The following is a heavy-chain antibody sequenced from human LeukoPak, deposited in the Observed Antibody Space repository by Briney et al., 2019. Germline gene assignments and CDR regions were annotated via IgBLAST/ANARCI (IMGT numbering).Heavy chain of an antibody. Sequence: GRSLRLSCAASGFTFDDYAMHWVRQAPGKGLEWVSGISWNSGSIGYADSVKGRFTISRDNAKNSLYLQMNSLRAEDTALYYCAKSKTQSYYYDSSGHLPSPFDYWGQGTLVTVSS. CDR1: GFTFDDYA. CDR3: AKSKTQSYYYDSSGHLPSPFDY. J-gene: IGHJ4*02. CDR2: ISWNSGSI. D-gene: IGHD3-22*01. V-gene: IGHV3-9*01.